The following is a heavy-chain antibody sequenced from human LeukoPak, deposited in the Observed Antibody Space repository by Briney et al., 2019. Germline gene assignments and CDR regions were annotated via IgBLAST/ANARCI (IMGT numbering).Heavy chain of an antibody. Sequence: SETLSLTCTVSGGSISSYYWSWIRQPPGKGPEWIGYIYYSGSTNYNPSLKSRVTISVDTSKNQFSLKLSSVTAADTAVYYCAGTPLQGSFDYWGQGTLVTVSS. CDR2: IYYSGST. J-gene: IGHJ4*02. D-gene: IGHD1-1*01. CDR1: GGSISSYY. CDR3: AGTPLQGSFDY. V-gene: IGHV4-59*08.